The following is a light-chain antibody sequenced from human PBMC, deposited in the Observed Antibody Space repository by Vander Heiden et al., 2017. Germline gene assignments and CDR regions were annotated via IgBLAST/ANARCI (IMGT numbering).Light chain of an antibody. CDR2: GAS. CDR1: RSISRN. J-gene: IGKJ1*01. CDR3: QQYNNWPPSWT. V-gene: IGKV3-15*01. Sequence: EIVMPQSPATLSVSPGERATLSCRASRSISRNLAWYQQKPGQAPRLLIYGASARATGVTDRFSGSGSGTEFTLTISSLQSVDSAVYYCQQYNNWPPSWTFGQGTKVEV.